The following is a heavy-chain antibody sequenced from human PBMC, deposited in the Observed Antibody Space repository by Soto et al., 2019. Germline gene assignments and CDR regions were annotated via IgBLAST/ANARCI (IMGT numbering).Heavy chain of an antibody. J-gene: IGHJ4*02. CDR3: ARDGSPFFGVVIGYFDY. Sequence: EVQLVESGGGLVQPGGSLRLSCAASGFTFSSYSMNWVRQAPGKGLEWVSYISSSSSTIYYADSVKGRFTISRDNAKNSLYLQMNSPRDEDTAVYYCARDGSPFFGVVIGYFDYWGQGTLVTVSS. CDR1: GFTFSSYS. D-gene: IGHD3-3*01. V-gene: IGHV3-48*02. CDR2: ISSSSSTI.